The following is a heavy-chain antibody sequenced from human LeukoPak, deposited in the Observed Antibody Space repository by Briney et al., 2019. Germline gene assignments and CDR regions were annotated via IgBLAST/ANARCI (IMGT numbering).Heavy chain of an antibody. CDR2: IHHSGST. CDR1: GGSISTNNW. V-gene: IGHV4-4*02. D-gene: IGHD6-19*01. Sequence: SETLSLTCAVSGGSISTNNWWTWVRQPPGKGLEWIGEIHHSGSTDYNPSLKSRVTISVDTSKNQFSLKLSSVTAADTAVYYCARDSSEQWLVPGQGYYYMDVWGKGTTVTVSS. CDR3: ARDSSEQWLVPGQGYYYMDV. J-gene: IGHJ6*03.